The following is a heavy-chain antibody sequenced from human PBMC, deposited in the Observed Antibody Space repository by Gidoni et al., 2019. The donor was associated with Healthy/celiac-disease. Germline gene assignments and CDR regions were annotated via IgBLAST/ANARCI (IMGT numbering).Heavy chain of an antibody. CDR3: AKDSYYYDSSGYYYVPLEYFDL. CDR2: ISGSGGST. Sequence: EVQLLESGGGLVQPGGSLRLSCAASGFTFSSYAMSWVRQAPGKGLEWVSAISGSGGSTYYADSVKGRFTISRDNSKNTLYLQMNSLRAEDTAVYYCAKDSYYYDSSGYYYVPLEYFDLWGRGTLVTVSS. D-gene: IGHD3-22*01. V-gene: IGHV3-23*01. CDR1: GFTFSSYA. J-gene: IGHJ2*01.